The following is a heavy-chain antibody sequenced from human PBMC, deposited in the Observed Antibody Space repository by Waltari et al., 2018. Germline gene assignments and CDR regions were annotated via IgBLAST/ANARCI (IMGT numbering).Heavy chain of an antibody. CDR1: GFTFSSYA. V-gene: IGHV3-30-3*01. CDR2: ISYDGSNK. D-gene: IGHD6-19*01. J-gene: IGHJ4*02. CDR3: ARDNAVAGMMLVLRKYGTSDY. Sequence: VQLVESGGGLVQPGGSLRLSCAASGFTFSSYAMHWVRQAPGKGLEWVAVISYDGSNKYYADSVKGRFTISRDNSKNTLYLQMNSLRAEDTAVYYCARDNAVAGMMLVLRKYGTSDYWGQGTLVTVSS.